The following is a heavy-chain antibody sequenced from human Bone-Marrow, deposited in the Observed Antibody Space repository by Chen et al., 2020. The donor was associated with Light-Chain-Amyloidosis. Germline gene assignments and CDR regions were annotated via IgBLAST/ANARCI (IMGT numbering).Heavy chain of an antibody. J-gene: IGHJ3*02. Sequence: QVQLQESGPGLVKPSETLSLTCTVSGYSISSGYYWGWIRQPPGKGLEWIGSIYHSGSTYYNPSLKSRVTMSVDTSKNQFSLKLSSVTAADTAMYFCTRAWRSTSDGRHDALDIWGQGTMVTVSS. CDR2: IYHSGST. CDR1: GYSISSGYY. D-gene: IGHD2-2*01. V-gene: IGHV4-38-2*02. CDR3: TRAWRSTSDGRHDALDI.